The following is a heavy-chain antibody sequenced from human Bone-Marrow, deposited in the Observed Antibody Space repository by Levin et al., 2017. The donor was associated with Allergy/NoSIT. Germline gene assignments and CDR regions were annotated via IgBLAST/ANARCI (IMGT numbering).Heavy chain of an antibody. CDR3: ARGGSALRYFDWLLQESDFDY. CDR1: GFFFSDYA. Sequence: VGSLRLSCAASGFFFSDYAVHWVRQAPGKGLEWVAFIWHDGTKRHYADSVKGRFTVSRDNSKNTLYLQMDSLRADDTATYYCARGGSALRYFDWLLQESDFDYWGQGTLVTVSS. V-gene: IGHV3-33*01. D-gene: IGHD3-9*01. J-gene: IGHJ4*02. CDR2: IWHDGTKR.